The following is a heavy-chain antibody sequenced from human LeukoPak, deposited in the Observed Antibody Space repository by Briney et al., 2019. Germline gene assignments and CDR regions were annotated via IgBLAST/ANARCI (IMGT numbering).Heavy chain of an antibody. D-gene: IGHD2-8*01. Sequence: GESLKISCKGSGYTFISHWIGWVRQMPGKGLEWMGTIYPGDSGTRYSPSFQGQVTISADKSISTAYLQWSSLKASDTAMYYCARPQYCTNGVCLAFDYWGQGTLVTVSS. CDR1: GYTFISHW. V-gene: IGHV5-51*01. J-gene: IGHJ4*02. CDR3: ARPQYCTNGVCLAFDY. CDR2: IYPGDSGT.